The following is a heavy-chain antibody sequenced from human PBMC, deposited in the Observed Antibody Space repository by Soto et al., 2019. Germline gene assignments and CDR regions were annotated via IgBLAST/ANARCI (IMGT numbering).Heavy chain of an antibody. CDR2: INHSGST. CDR1: GGSFSGYY. Sequence: QVQLQQWGAGLLKPSETLSLTCAVYGGSFSGYYWSWIRQPPGKGLEWIGEINHSGSTNYNPSLKSRVTISVDTSKNQFSLKLSSVTAADTAVYYCARLGQRPYYYYGMDVWGQGTTVTVSS. CDR3: ARLGQRPYYYYGMDV. D-gene: IGHD1-26*01. J-gene: IGHJ6*02. V-gene: IGHV4-34*01.